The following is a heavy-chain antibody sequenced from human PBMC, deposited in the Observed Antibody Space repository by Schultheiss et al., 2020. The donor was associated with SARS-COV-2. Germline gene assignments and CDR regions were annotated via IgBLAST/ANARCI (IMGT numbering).Heavy chain of an antibody. CDR2: IKSKTDGGTT. CDR1: GFTVSSNY. D-gene: IGHD3-10*01. J-gene: IGHJ4*02. CDR3: LGYYGSGSYYKDY. Sequence: GGSLRLSCAASGFTVSSNYMSWVRQAPGKGLEWVGRIKSKTDGGTTDYAAPVKGRFTISRDDSKNTLYLQMNSLKTEDTAVYYCLGYYGSGSYYKDYWGQGTLVTVSS. V-gene: IGHV3-15*01.